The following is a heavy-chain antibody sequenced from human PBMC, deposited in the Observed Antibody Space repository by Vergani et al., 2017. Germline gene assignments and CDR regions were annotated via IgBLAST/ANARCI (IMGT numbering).Heavy chain of an antibody. V-gene: IGHV3-48*04. Sequence: EVQLVESGGGLVQPGGSLRLSCAASGFTFSSYSMNWVRQAPGKGLEWVSYISSSSSTIYYADSVKGRFTISRDNAKNSLYLQMNSLRAEDTAVYYCAGVSPGIDYWGQGTLVTVSS. D-gene: IGHD2-15*01. CDR1: GFTFSSYS. J-gene: IGHJ4*02. CDR3: AGVSPGIDY. CDR2: ISSSSSTI.